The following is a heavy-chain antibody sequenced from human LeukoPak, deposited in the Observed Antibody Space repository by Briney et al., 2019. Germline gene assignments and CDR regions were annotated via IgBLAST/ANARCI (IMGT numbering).Heavy chain of an antibody. CDR1: GFTFSTYW. D-gene: IGHD6-19*01. J-gene: IGHJ4*02. V-gene: IGHV3-74*01. CDR2: IRSDGTNT. CDR3: AREGSGWYIDY. Sequence: GGSLRLSCAASGFTFSTYWMNWVRQAPVKGLVWVSRIRSDGTNTNYADSVKGRFTISRDNAENTLYLQMNSLRAEDTAVYYCAREGSGWYIDYWGQGILVTVSS.